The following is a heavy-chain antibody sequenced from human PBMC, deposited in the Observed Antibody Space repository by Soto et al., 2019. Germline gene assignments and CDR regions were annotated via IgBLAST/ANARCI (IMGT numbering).Heavy chain of an antibody. CDR1: GFAFGTYG. CDR3: ARARSHAFDI. D-gene: IGHD1-26*01. V-gene: IGHV3-48*02. J-gene: IGHJ3*02. Sequence: PGGSLRLSCVASGFAFGTYGMHWVRQAPGKGLEWVSYISSSSTIYYADSVKGRFTISRDNAKNSLYLQMNSLRDEDTAVYYCARARSHAFDIWGQGTMVT. CDR2: ISSSSTI.